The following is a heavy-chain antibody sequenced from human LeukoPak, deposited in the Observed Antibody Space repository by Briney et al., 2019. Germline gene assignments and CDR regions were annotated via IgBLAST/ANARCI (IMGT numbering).Heavy chain of an antibody. CDR3: ARGLRYHKTSPGGDAFDI. Sequence: SETLSLTCTVSGGSISSGGYYWSWIRQHPGKGLEWIGYIYYSGSTYYNPSLKSRVTISVDTSKNQFSLKLSSVTAADTAVYYCARGLRYHKTSPGGDAFDIWGQGTMVTVSS. V-gene: IGHV4-31*03. CDR2: IYYSGST. CDR1: GGSISSGGYY. J-gene: IGHJ3*02. D-gene: IGHD3-9*01.